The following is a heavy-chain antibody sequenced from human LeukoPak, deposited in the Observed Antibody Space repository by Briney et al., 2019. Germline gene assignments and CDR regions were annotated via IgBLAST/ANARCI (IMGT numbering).Heavy chain of an antibody. Sequence: SQALSHTCTVPGGSITSGGYYSSWIRQHPGKGLEWLGYIYYSGSTYYNPSLKSRVTISVATSKNHFFLKLSSVTPAGTAGYYCARDARNYGGISEAFDIWGQGTMVTLSS. D-gene: IGHD4-23*01. CDR1: GGSITSGGYY. CDR3: ARDARNYGGISEAFDI. J-gene: IGHJ3*02. CDR2: IYYSGST. V-gene: IGHV4-31*03.